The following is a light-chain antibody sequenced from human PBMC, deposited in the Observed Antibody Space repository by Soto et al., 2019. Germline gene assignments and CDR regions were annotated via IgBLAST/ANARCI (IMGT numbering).Light chain of an antibody. CDR2: KAS. Sequence: DIQMTQSPSTLSASVGDRVTITCRASQSISSWLAWYQQKPGKAPKLLIYKASSLESGVPSRFSGRGSGTEFTLTISSLQPDYFATYYCQEYNSYSTFGQGTKLEIK. V-gene: IGKV1-5*03. J-gene: IGKJ2*01. CDR1: QSISSW. CDR3: QEYNSYST.